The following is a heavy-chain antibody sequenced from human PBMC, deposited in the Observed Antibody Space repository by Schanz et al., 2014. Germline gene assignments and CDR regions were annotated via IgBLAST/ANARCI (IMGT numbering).Heavy chain of an antibody. CDR1: GYTFTAYG. CDR3: ARGTMPGTFDI. J-gene: IGHJ3*02. Sequence: VQSVHSGTEVQKLGASVKVSCQTSGYTFTAYGINWVRQAPGQGLEWMGWMNPNSGNTGYAQKFQGRVTMSRNTSISTAYMELSSLRYEDTALYYCARGTMPGTFDIWGQGTMVTVSS. V-gene: IGHV1-8*02. CDR2: MNPNSGNT. D-gene: IGHD1-1*01.